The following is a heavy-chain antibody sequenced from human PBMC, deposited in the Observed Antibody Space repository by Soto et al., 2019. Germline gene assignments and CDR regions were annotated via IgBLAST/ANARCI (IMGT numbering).Heavy chain of an antibody. CDR1: GGTITSSSHY. Sequence: SETLSLTCTVSGGTITSSSHYWGWIRQPPGKGLEWIGSIYYSGSTYYNPSLKSRVTISVDTSKNQFSLKLSSVTAADTAVYYCARRFEYFHHWGQGTLVTVSS. CDR2: IYYSGST. V-gene: IGHV4-39*01. J-gene: IGHJ1*01. CDR3: ARRFEYFHH.